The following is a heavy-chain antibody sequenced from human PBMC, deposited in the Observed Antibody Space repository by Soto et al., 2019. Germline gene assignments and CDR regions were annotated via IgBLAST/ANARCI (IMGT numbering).Heavy chain of an antibody. V-gene: IGHV2-26*04. D-gene: IGHD2-15*01. CDR3: VWRDVTLDWLYSFEH. J-gene: IGHJ1*01. CDR1: GFSLSDSRLG. CDR2: IFSGDDR. Sequence: QVTLKESGPVLLRPTETLTLTCTVSGFSLSDSRLGVGWIRQPPGKALEWVAHIFSGDDRSYSPSLRSRLTISQGPSICQGVLTLTTVDPADTDTYFSVWRDVTLDWLYSFEHWGRGTPVTVSP.